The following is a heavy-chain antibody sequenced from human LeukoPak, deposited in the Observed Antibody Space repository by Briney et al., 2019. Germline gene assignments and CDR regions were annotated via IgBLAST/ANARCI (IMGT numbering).Heavy chain of an antibody. J-gene: IGHJ5*02. D-gene: IGHD4-17*01. CDR1: GDSVSSDSYS. Sequence: SETLSLTCKVSGDSVSSDSYSWSWIRQPPGQGLGWIGYIHNSGSTKYNDSLKSRLTISVDTSKNQFSLELTSVTAADTAVYYCARTNYGDYNWFDPWGQGTLVTVSS. CDR3: ARTNYGDYNWFDP. V-gene: IGHV4-61*01. CDR2: IHNSGST.